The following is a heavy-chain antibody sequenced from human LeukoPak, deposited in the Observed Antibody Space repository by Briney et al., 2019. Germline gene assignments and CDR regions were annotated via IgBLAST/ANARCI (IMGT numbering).Heavy chain of an antibody. CDR3: ARGTRDIVVVPAARYYYYGMDV. Sequence: SETLSLTCTVSGGSISSYYWSWIRQPAGKGLEWIGRIYTSGSTNYNPSLKSRVTMSVDTSKNQFSLKLSSVTAADTAVYYCARGTRDIVVVPAARYYYYGMDVWGQGTTVTVSS. CDR2: IYTSGST. D-gene: IGHD2-2*01. CDR1: GGSISSYY. V-gene: IGHV4-4*07. J-gene: IGHJ6*02.